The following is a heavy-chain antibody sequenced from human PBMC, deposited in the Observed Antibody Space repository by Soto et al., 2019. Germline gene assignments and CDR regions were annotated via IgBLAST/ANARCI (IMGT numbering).Heavy chain of an antibody. D-gene: IGHD6-19*01. Sequence: QVQLQESGPGLVKPPETLSLTCTVSGGSISSYYWSWIRQPPGKGLEWIGYIYYSGSTNYNPSLKSRVTISVDTSKNQFSLKLSSVTAADTAVYYCARERGSGWYGGYWYFDLWGRGTLVTVSS. J-gene: IGHJ2*01. CDR1: GGSISSYY. V-gene: IGHV4-59*01. CDR2: IYYSGST. CDR3: ARERGSGWYGGYWYFDL.